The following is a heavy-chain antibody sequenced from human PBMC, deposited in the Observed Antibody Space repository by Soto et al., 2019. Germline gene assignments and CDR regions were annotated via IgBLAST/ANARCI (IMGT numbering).Heavy chain of an antibody. J-gene: IGHJ4*02. Sequence: GASVKVSCKASGGTFSSYTISWVRQAPGQGLEWMGRIIPILGIANYAQKFQGRVTITADKSTSTAYMELSSLRSEDTAVYYCARGPGYSYGYSSYFDYWGRGTLVTVSS. V-gene: IGHV1-69*02. CDR1: GGTFSSYT. CDR3: ARGPGYSYGYSSYFDY. CDR2: IIPILGIA. D-gene: IGHD5-18*01.